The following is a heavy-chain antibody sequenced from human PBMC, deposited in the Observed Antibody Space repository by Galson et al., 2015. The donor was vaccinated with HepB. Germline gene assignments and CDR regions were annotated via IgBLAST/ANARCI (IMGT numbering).Heavy chain of an antibody. Sequence: TLSLTCTVSGGSISSGGYYWSWIRQHPGKGLEWIGYIYYSGSTYYNPSLKSRVTISVDTSKNQFSLKLSSVTAADTAVYYCARADYDSSGYYYRAPFDYWGQGTLVTVSS. CDR2: IYYSGST. V-gene: IGHV4-31*03. CDR3: ARADYDSSGYYYRAPFDY. CDR1: GGSISSGGYY. D-gene: IGHD3-22*01. J-gene: IGHJ4*02.